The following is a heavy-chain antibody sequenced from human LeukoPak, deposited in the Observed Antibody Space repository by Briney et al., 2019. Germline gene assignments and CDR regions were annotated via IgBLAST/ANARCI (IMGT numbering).Heavy chain of an antibody. D-gene: IGHD4-23*01. J-gene: IGHJ4*02. CDR2: ISGSGGST. Sequence: GGSLRLSCAASGFTFSSYGMSWVRQAPGKGLEWVSAISGSGGSTYYADSVKGRFTISRDNSKNTLYLQMNSLRAEDTAVYYCAKMDYNRGNSEGSDYWGQGTLVTVSS. V-gene: IGHV3-23*01. CDR3: AKMDYNRGNSEGSDY. CDR1: GFTFSSYG.